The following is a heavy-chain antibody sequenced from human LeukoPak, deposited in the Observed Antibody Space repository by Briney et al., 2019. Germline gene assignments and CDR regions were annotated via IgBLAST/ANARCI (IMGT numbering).Heavy chain of an antibody. CDR3: ARDRGKGDLGAFDI. V-gene: IGHV1-69*06. CDR2: IIPIFGTA. J-gene: IGHJ3*02. CDR1: GGTFSSYA. Sequence: GASVKVSCKASGGTFSSYAISWVRQAPGQGLEWMGGIIPIFGTANYAQKFQGRDTITADKSTSTAYMELSSLRSEDTAVYYCARDRGKGDLGAFDIWGQGTMVTVSS. D-gene: IGHD4-23*01.